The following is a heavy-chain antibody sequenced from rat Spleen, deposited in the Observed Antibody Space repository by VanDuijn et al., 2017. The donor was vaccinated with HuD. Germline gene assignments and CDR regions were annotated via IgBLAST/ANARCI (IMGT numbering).Heavy chain of an antibody. V-gene: IGHV4-2*01. CDR1: GFNFNDHW. CDR3: VREEFGVRD. Sequence: EVKLVESGGGLVQPGRSLKLSCAASGFNFNDHWMGWVRQAPGKGLEWIGEINKDSNIIKYSPSLKDKFTISRENVQKTLYLQMSKLGSEDTAIYYCVREEFGVRDWGQGVMVTVSS. J-gene: IGHJ2*01. D-gene: IGHD4-3*01. CDR2: INKDSNII.